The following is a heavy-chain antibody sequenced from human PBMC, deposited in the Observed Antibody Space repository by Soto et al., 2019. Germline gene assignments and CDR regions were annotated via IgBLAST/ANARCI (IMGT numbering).Heavy chain of an antibody. D-gene: IGHD6-19*01. V-gene: IGHV3-21*01. CDR3: ARDASSGIAVADYYYYGMDV. J-gene: IGHJ6*02. Sequence: PGGSLRLSCAASGFTFSSYSMYWARQAQGKGQEWVSSISSSSSYIYYADSVKGRFTISRDNAKNSLYLQMNSLRAEDTAVYYCARDASSGIAVADYYYYGMDVWGQGTTVTVSS. CDR1: GFTFSSYS. CDR2: ISSSSSYI.